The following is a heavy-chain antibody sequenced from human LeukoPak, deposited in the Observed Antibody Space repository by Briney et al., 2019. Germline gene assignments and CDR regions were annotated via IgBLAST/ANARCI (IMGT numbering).Heavy chain of an antibody. J-gene: IGHJ5*02. CDR2: ISSSSSYI. CDR3: ARASPAHSSGYS. V-gene: IGHV3-21*01. D-gene: IGHD3-22*01. CDR1: GFTFSSYS. Sequence: GGSLRLSCAASGFTFSSYSMSWVRQAAGNGLEWVSSISSSSSYIYYADSVKGRFTISRDNAKNSLYLQMNSLRAEDTAVYYCARASPAHSSGYSWGQGTLVTVSS.